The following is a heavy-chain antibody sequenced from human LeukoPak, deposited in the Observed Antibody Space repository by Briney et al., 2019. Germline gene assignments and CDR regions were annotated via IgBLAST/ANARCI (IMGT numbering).Heavy chain of an antibody. D-gene: IGHD2-15*01. Sequence: SQTLSLTSAICRDRLSDNMATCSSIRQSPSRGLEWLGRTYYRSKWYNDYAVSVKSRITINPDTSKNQFSLQLNSVTPEDTAVYYCGSAMCNVVAGTFDSDYWGPVTLVTVSS. CDR2: TYYRSKWYN. J-gene: IGHJ4*02. CDR1: RDRLSDNMAT. CDR3: GSAMCNVVAGTFDSDY. V-gene: IGHV6-1*01.